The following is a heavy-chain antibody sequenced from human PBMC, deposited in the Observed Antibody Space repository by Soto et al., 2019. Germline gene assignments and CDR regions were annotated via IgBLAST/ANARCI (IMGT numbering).Heavy chain of an antibody. V-gene: IGHV3-30*18. D-gene: IGHD3-9*01. CDR1: GFNFRSYG. CDR2: ISYDGSAK. J-gene: IGHJ4*02. Sequence: QVQLVESGGGVVQPGRSLRLSCAASGFNFRSYGMHWVRQAPGKGLEWVAVISYDGSAKWYVDSVKGRFTISRDTSKNILYLQMNSLRAEDTAVYYCAKDEGAEDDILTGYPLFDYRGQGILVTGSS. CDR3: AKDEGAEDDILTGYPLFDY.